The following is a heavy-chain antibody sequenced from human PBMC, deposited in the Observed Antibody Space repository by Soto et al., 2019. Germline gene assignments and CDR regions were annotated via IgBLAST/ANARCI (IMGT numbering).Heavy chain of an antibody. CDR1: GFTFSSYA. D-gene: IGHD1-26*01. J-gene: IGHJ3*02. CDR2: ISGSGTST. Sequence: GSLRPSCSASGFTFSSYAMSWVRQAPGKGLEWVSAISGSGTSTYHAESVKGRFTISRDNSKNTLFLQMNSLRAEDTAVYYCAKDSPYSASYNEDAFDIWGQGSMVTV. CDR3: AKDSPYSASYNEDAFDI. V-gene: IGHV3-23*01.